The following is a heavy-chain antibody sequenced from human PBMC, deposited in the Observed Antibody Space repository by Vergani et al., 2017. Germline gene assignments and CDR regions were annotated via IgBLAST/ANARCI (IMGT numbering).Heavy chain of an antibody. Sequence: QVQLVESGGGLVKPGGSLRLSFAASGFTFSDYYMSWIRQAPGKGLEWVSYISSSGSTIYYADSVKGRFTISRDNAKNSLYLQMIILRAEDTAVYYCAREWPLLGIPYYYYDMYVWGKGTTVTVSS. CDR3: AREWPLLGIPYYYYDMYV. V-gene: IGHV3-11*01. CDR1: GFTFSDYY. J-gene: IGHJ6*03. D-gene: IGHD7-27*01. CDR2: ISSSGSTI.